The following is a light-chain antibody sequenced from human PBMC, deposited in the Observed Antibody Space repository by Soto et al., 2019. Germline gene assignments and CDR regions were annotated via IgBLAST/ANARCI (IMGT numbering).Light chain of an antibody. CDR2: EVS. CDR3: TSYTSSSTYV. J-gene: IGLJ1*01. V-gene: IGLV2-14*01. Sequence: QSVLTQPASVSESPGQSLTISCTGTSIDVGDYNFVPWYQQHPGKAPKLMIYEVSNRPSGVSNRFSGSKSGNTASLTISGLQAEDEADYYCTSYTSSSTYVFGTGTKVTVL. CDR1: SIDVGDYNF.